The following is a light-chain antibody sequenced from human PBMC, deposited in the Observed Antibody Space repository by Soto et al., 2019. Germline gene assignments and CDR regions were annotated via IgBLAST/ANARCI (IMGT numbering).Light chain of an antibody. Sequence: QSVLTQPASVSGSPGQSITISCTGTSNDVGIYNYVSWYQQHPGKAPKLMIYEVTNRPSGVSDRFSGSKSDNTASLTISGLQAEDEADYYYSSYTISSTWVFGGGTKVTAL. J-gene: IGLJ3*02. CDR1: SNDVGIYNY. V-gene: IGLV2-14*01. CDR2: EVT. CDR3: SSYTISSTWV.